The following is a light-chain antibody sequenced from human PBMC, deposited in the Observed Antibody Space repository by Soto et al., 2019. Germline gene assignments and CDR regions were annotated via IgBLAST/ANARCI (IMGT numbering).Light chain of an antibody. CDR1: QGISSW. Sequence: DIQMTQSPSTLSASVGDRFTISCGASQGISSWLAWYQQKPGKAPKLLIYKASSLESGVPSRFSGSGSGTEFTLTISSLQPDDFATYYCQQYNSYSWTFGQGTKVDIK. CDR2: KAS. V-gene: IGKV1-5*03. J-gene: IGKJ1*01. CDR3: QQYNSYSWT.